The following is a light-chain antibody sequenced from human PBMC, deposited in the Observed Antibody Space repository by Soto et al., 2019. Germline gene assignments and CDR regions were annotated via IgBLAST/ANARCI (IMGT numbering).Light chain of an antibody. CDR2: GAS. Sequence: EIVLTQSPGTLSLSPGERATLSCRASQNVRSNYLAWYQQKPGQAPRLLIYGASTRASGIPERFSGSGSGTDFTLTISSLQPEDFATYYCQQSYSTPITFGQGTRLEI. CDR3: QQSYSTPIT. V-gene: IGKV3-20*01. CDR1: QNVRSNY. J-gene: IGKJ5*01.